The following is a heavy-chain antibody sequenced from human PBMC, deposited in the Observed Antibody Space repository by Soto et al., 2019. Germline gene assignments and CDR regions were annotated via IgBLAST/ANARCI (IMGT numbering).Heavy chain of an antibody. CDR2: IIPIFGTA. V-gene: IGHV1-69*13. CDR1: GGTFSSYA. CDR3: ARGGVTMVRGVINNWFDP. J-gene: IGHJ5*02. Sequence: GASVKVSCKASGGTFSSYAISWVRQAPGQGLEWMGGIIPIFGTANYAQKFQGRVTITADESTSTANMELSSLKSEVTALFYFARGGVTMVRGVINNWFDPWGQGTLVTVSS. D-gene: IGHD3-10*01.